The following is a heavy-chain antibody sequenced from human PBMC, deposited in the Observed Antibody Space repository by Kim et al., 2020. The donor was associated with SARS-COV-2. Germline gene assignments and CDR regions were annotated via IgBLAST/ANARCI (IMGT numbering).Heavy chain of an antibody. D-gene: IGHD3-10*01. J-gene: IGHJ5*02. V-gene: IGHV1-69*06. Sequence: SVKVSCKASGGTFSSYAISWVRQAPGQGLEWMGGIIPIFGTANYAQKFQGRVTITADKSTSTAYMELSSLRSEDTAVYYCALSTMVRGRSQGLYNWFDPWGQGTLVTVSS. CDR2: IIPIFGTA. CDR3: ALSTMVRGRSQGLYNWFDP. CDR1: GGTFSSYA.